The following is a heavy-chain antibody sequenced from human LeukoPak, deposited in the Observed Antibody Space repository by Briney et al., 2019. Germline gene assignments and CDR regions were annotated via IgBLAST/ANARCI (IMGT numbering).Heavy chain of an antibody. CDR1: GYTFTTYA. CDR2: INTNTGNP. J-gene: IGHJ4*02. Sequence: ASVNVSFKTSGYTFTTYAINWVRQAPGQGLEWMGWINTNTGNPTYAQGFTGRSVFSLDTSVSSTYLQISSLKAEDTAIYYCARSNNDGDYLGVGFDYWGQGALVTVSS. V-gene: IGHV7-4-1*02. D-gene: IGHD4-17*01. CDR3: ARSNNDGDYLGVGFDY.